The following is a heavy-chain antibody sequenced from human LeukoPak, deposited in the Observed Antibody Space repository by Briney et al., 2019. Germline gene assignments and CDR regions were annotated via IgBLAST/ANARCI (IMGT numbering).Heavy chain of an antibody. Sequence: GGSLRLSCAASGFTFSSYGMHWVRQAPGKGLEWVAFIRYDGSNKYYADSVKGRFTISRDNSKNTLYLQMNSLRAEDTAVYYCAKEFMRGSGSYYPNCGAFDIWGQGTMVTVSS. CDR2: IRYDGSNK. D-gene: IGHD3-10*01. CDR1: GFTFSSYG. J-gene: IGHJ3*02. CDR3: AKEFMRGSGSYYPNCGAFDI. V-gene: IGHV3-30*02.